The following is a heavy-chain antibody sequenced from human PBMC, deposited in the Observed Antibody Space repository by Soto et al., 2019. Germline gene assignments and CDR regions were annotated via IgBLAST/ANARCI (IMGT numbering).Heavy chain of an antibody. D-gene: IGHD2-2*03. CDR1: GVTFSSYT. CDR3: LDIPHY. CDR2: IIPILGIA. J-gene: IGHJ4*02. V-gene: IGHV1-69*02. Sequence: HVQLVQSGAEVKKPGSSVKVSCKASGVTFSSYTITWVREAPGQVLEWVGRIIPILGIANYAQKFQDRVTITADKSTGIAYMELSSLRSEDTAVYYCLDIPHYWGQGTLVTVSS.